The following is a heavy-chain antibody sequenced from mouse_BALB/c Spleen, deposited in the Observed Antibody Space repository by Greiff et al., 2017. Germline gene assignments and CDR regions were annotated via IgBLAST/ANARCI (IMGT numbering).Heavy chain of an antibody. CDR1: GFTFSSYA. Sequence: EVQRVESGGGLVKPGGSLKLSCAASGFTFSSYAMSWVRQTPEKRLEWVATISSGGSYTYYPDSVKGRFTISRDNAKNTLYLQMSSLRSEDTAMYYCARQCKQLGLRNYFDYWGQGTTLTVSS. CDR2: ISSGGSYT. CDR3: ARQCKQLGLRNYFDY. V-gene: IGHV5-9-3*01. D-gene: IGHD3-1*01. J-gene: IGHJ2*01.